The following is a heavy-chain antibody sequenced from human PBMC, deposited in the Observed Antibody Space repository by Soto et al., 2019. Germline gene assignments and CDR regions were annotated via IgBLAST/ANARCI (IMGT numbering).Heavy chain of an antibody. CDR1: GFSLSTSGMC. Sequence: GSGPTLVNPTQTLTLTCTFSGFSLSTSGMCVSWIRQPPGKALEWLALIDWDDDKYYSTSLKTRLTISKDTSKNQVVLTMTNMDPVDTATYYCARPTPTYSSSSRDPYYYFDYWGQGTLVTVSS. CDR2: IDWDDDK. D-gene: IGHD6-6*01. CDR3: ARPTPTYSSSSRDPYYYFDY. V-gene: IGHV2-70*01. J-gene: IGHJ4*02.